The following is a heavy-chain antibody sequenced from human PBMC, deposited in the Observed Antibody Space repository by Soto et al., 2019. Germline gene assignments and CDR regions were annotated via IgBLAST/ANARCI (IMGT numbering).Heavy chain of an antibody. CDR3: ATFRYDFWSGPYYYGMDV. V-gene: IGHV3-23*01. J-gene: IGHJ6*02. CDR2: ISGSGGST. CDR1: GFTFSSYA. Sequence: GGSLRLSCAASGFTFSSYAMSWVRQAPGKGLEWVSAISGSGGSTYYADSVKGRFTISRDNSKNTLYLQMNSLRAEDTAVYYCATFRYDFWSGPYYYGMDVWGQGPTVTGSS. D-gene: IGHD3-3*01.